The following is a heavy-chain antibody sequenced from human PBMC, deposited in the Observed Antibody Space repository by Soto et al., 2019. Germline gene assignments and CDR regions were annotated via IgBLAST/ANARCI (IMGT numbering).Heavy chain of an antibody. Sequence: QLQLQESGPGLVKPSKTLSLTCTVSGGSISSSSYYWGWIRQPPGKGLEWIGSIYYSGRTYYNPSLTSRVTRSLDTSKNQLPLKLSSVTAADTAVYYCARLSVMLVRMSNYFGDYWGQGTLVSVAS. D-gene: IGHD3-9*01. CDR3: ARLSVMLVRMSNYFGDY. V-gene: IGHV4-39*01. CDR1: GGSISSSSYY. CDR2: IYYSGRT. J-gene: IGHJ4*02.